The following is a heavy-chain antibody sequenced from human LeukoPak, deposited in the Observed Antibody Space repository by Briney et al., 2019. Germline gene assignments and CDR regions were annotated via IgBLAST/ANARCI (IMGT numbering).Heavy chain of an antibody. V-gene: IGHV3-21*01. CDR2: ISSSSSYV. CDR1: GFTFSSYS. Sequence: GGSLRLSCAASGFTFSSYSMNWVRQAPGRGLEWVSSISSSSSYVYYADSVKGRFTISRDNAKNSLHLQMNSLRAEDTAVYYCARVLEAAAFDYWGQGTLVTVSS. CDR3: ARVLEAAAFDY. D-gene: IGHD6-13*01. J-gene: IGHJ4*02.